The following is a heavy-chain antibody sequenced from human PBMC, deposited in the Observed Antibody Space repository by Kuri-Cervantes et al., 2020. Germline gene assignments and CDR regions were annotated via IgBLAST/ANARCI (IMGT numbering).Heavy chain of an antibody. CDR2: IKSKTDGGTT. V-gene: IGHV3-15*01. D-gene: IGHD4-17*01. Sequence: GESLKISCAASGFTFSNAWMSWVRQAPGKGLEWVGRIKSKTDGGTTDYAAPVKGRFTISRDDSKNTLYLQMNSLKTEDTAVYYCTTLTVTTGGVDYWGQGTPVTVSS. CDR3: TTLTVTTGGVDY. J-gene: IGHJ4*02. CDR1: GFTFSNAW.